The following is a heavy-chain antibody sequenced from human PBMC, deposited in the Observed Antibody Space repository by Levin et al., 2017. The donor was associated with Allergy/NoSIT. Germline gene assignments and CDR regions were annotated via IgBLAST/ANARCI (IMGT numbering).Heavy chain of an antibody. J-gene: IGHJ4*02. CDR2: IIPILGIA. D-gene: IGHD2-2*01. CDR3: ARGSDDIVVVPAAMSNEYYFDY. Sequence: SVKVSCKASGGTFSSYTISWVRQAPGQGLEWMGRIIPILGIANYAQKFQGRVTITADKSTSTAYMELSSLRSEDTAVYYCARGSDDIVVVPAAMSNEYYFDYWGQGTLVTVSS. V-gene: IGHV1-69*02. CDR1: GGTFSSYT.